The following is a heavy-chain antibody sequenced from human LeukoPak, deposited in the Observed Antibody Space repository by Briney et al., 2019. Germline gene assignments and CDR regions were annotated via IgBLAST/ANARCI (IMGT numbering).Heavy chain of an antibody. Sequence: SETLSLTCTVSGGSISSYYWSWIRQPPGKGLEWIGYIYDSGSTHYNTSLKSRVTMSVDTSKNQFSLKLTSVTAADTAVYYCARVAAGKGYPFDYWGQGTLVTVSS. CDR3: ARVAAGKGYPFDY. J-gene: IGHJ4*02. CDR2: IYDSGST. V-gene: IGHV4-59*12. D-gene: IGHD6-13*01. CDR1: GGSISSYY.